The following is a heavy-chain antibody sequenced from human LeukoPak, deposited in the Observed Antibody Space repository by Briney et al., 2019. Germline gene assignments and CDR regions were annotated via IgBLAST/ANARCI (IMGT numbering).Heavy chain of an antibody. CDR3: ARHNGILTGYYNRSFDY. Sequence: SETLSLTCTVSGGSISSSSYYWGWIRQPPGKGLEWIGSIYYSGSTYYNPSLKSRVTISVDTSKNQFSLKLSSVTAADTAVYYCARHNGILTGYYNRSFDYWGQGTLVTVSS. J-gene: IGHJ4*02. CDR2: IYYSGST. D-gene: IGHD3-9*01. CDR1: GGSISSSSYY. V-gene: IGHV4-39*01.